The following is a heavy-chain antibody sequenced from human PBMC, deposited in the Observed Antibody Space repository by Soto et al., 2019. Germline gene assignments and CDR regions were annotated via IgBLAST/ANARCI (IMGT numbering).Heavy chain of an antibody. CDR3: ARGTARGYYNWFDP. D-gene: IGHD5-18*01. J-gene: IGHJ5*02. V-gene: IGHV4-34*01. CDR2: INHSGST. CDR1: GGSFSGYY. Sequence: SETLSLTCPVYGGSFSGYYWSWIRQPPGKGLEWIGEINHSGSTNYNPSLKSRVTISVDTSKNQFSLKLSSVTAADTAVYYCARGTARGYYNWFDPWGQGALVTVSS.